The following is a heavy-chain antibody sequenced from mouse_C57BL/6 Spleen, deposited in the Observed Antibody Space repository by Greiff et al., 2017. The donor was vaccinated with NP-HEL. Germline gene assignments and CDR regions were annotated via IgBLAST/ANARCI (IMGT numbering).Heavy chain of an antibody. D-gene: IGHD1-1*01. J-gene: IGHJ4*01. CDR2: ISGGGGNT. Sequence: EVKVVESGGGLVKPGGSLKLSCAASGFTFSSYTMSWVRQTPEKRLEWVATISGGGGNTYYPASLKGRFTIPRDNAKNTLYLQMSSLRSEDTALYDCAGHGDSLRGYYYAMDDWGQGTSVTVSS. CDR1: GFTFSSYT. CDR3: AGHGDSLRGYYYAMDD. V-gene: IGHV5-9*01.